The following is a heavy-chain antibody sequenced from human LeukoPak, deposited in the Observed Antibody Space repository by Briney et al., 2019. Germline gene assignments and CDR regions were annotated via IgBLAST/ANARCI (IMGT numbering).Heavy chain of an antibody. CDR3: ARDPPRPVGLGY. J-gene: IGHJ4*02. V-gene: IGHV4-39*07. Sequence: ETSETLSLTCTVSGGSISSSSYYWGWIRQPPGKGLEWIGSIYYSGSTYYNPSLKSRVTISVDTSKNQFSLKLSSVTAADTAVYYCARDPPRPVGLGYWGQGTLVTVSS. CDR1: GGSISSSSYY. CDR2: IYYSGST. D-gene: IGHD3/OR15-3a*01.